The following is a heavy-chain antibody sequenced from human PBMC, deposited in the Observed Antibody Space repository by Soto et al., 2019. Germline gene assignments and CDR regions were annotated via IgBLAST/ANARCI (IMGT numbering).Heavy chain of an antibody. CDR2: IHYSGSS. D-gene: IGHD2-15*01. CDR3: ARDTRGLLDY. J-gene: IGHJ4*02. CDR1: GGSISSGDYY. V-gene: IGHV4-30-4*01. Sequence: SETLSLTCTVSGGSISSGDYYWSWVRQPPGKGLEWIGYIHYSGSSYNNPSLKSRITISVDTSKNHFSLKLTSVTAADTAVYYCARDTRGLLDYWGQGTLVTVSS.